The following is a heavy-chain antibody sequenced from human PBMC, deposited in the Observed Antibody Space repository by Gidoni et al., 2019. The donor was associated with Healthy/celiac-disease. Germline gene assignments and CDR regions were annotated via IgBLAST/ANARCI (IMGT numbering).Heavy chain of an antibody. J-gene: IGHJ4*02. CDR3: ARGGMATDGY. CDR2: SNSDGSST. D-gene: IGHD5-12*01. V-gene: IGHV3-74*01. CDR1: GFTFSSYW. Sequence: EVQLVESGGGLVHPGGSLRLSCAASGFTFSSYWMHWVRQAPGKGLVLVSRSNSDGSSTSYADSVKGRFTISRDNAKNTLYLQMNSLRAEDTAVYYCARGGMATDGYWGQGTLVTVSS.